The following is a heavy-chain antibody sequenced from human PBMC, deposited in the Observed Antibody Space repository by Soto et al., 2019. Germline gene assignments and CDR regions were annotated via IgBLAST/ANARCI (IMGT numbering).Heavy chain of an antibody. V-gene: IGHV1-2*02. D-gene: IGHD2-2*02. J-gene: IGHJ6*02. CDR3: ARDGYDDIVVVPAAIRGPFYYYYGMDV. CDR2: INPNSGGT. Sequence: ASVKVSCKASGYTFTGYYMHWVRQAPGHGLEWMGWINPNSGGTNYAQKFQGRVTMTRDTSISTAYMELSRLRSDDTAVYYCARDGYDDIVVVPAAIRGPFYYYYGMDVWGQGTTVTVSS. CDR1: GYTFTGYY.